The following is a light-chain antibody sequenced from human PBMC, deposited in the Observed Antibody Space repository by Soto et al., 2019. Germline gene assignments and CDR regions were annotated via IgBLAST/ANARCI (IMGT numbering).Light chain of an antibody. CDR2: DVS. V-gene: IGLV2-11*01. CDR3: CSYAGSSPYV. Sequence: SVLTQPRSVSGSPGQSVTISCTGTSSDFGGYNYVSWYQHHPGKAPKLMIYDVSERPSGVPDRFSGSKSGNTASLTISGLQAEDEADYYCCSYAGSSPYVFGTGTKVTVL. CDR1: SSDFGGYNY. J-gene: IGLJ1*01.